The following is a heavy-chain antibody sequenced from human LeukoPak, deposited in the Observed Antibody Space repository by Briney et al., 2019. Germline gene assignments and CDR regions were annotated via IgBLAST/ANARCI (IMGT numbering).Heavy chain of an antibody. J-gene: IGHJ4*02. Sequence: GGSLRLSCAASGFTFSSHAMSWVRQAPGRGLEWVSSINLSGRHAYYADSVTGRSPISRDNSRNTLYLQMDSLRVEDSAIYYCAKELRPNDYWGQGTLVTVSS. CDR3: AKELRPNDY. V-gene: IGHV3-23*01. CDR1: GFTFSSHA. CDR2: INLSGRHA. D-gene: IGHD4-17*01.